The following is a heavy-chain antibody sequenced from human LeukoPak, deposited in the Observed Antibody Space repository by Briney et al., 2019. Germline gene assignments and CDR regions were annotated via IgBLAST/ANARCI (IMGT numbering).Heavy chain of an antibody. J-gene: IGHJ5*02. D-gene: IGHD3-22*01. V-gene: IGHV4-34*01. CDR3: ALKRYYYDSSGHRSPFDP. CDR1: GDSITSYY. CDR2: INHSGST. Sequence: PSETLSLTCTVSGDSITSYYWSWIRQPPGKGLEWIGEINHSGSTNYNPSLKSRVTISVDTSKNQFSLKLSSVTAADTAVYYCALKRYYYDSSGHRSPFDPWGQGTLVTVSS.